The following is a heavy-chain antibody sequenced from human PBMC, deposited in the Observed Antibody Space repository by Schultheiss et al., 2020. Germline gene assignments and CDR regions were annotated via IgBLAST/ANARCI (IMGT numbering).Heavy chain of an antibody. CDR3: ARDLVGATGMRLFQH. J-gene: IGHJ1*01. Sequence: GESLKISCAASGFTFSSYGMHWVRQAPGKGLEWVANIKQDGSEKYYVDSVKGRFTISRDNAKNSLYLQMNSLRTEDTAVYYCARDLVGATGMRLFQHWGQGTLVTVPS. V-gene: IGHV3-7*03. CDR2: IKQDGSEK. CDR1: GFTFSSYG. D-gene: IGHD1-26*01.